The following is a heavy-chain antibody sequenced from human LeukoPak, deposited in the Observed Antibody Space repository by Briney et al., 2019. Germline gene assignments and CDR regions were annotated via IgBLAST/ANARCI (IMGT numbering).Heavy chain of an antibody. V-gene: IGHV4-59*01. J-gene: IGHJ6*03. CDR2: IYYSGST. D-gene: IGHD6-13*01. Sequence: SETLSLTCTVSGGSISSYYWSWIRQPPGKGLEWIGYIYYSGSTNYNPSLKSRVTISVDTSKNQFSLKLSSVTAADTAVYYCARGGSSWYLGGYYHMDVWGKGTTVTISS. CDR1: GGSISSYY. CDR3: ARGGSSWYLGGYYHMDV.